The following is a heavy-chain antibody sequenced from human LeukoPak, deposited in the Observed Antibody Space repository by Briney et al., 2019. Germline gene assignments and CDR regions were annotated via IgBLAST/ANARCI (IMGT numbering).Heavy chain of an antibody. CDR2: IIPILGIA. D-gene: IGHD4-17*01. CDR1: VGTFSSYT. Sequence: GASVNVSCKASVGTFSSYTISWVRQAPGQGLEWMGRIIPILGIANYAQKFQGRVTITADKSTSTAHVDRGSLRCEHPAVYCVSREADDHGAQHYFDYWGQGTLVTVSS. CDR3: SREADDHGAQHYFDY. J-gene: IGHJ4*02. V-gene: IGHV1-69*04.